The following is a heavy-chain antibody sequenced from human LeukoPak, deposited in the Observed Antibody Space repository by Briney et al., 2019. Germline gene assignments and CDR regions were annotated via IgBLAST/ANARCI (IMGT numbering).Heavy chain of an antibody. J-gene: IGHJ3*02. CDR2: INYSGST. Sequence: SETLSLTCAVYGGSFSGYYWSWIRQPPGKGLEWIGEINYSGSTNYNPSLKSRVTISVDTFKNQFSLKLSSVTAADTAVYYCARVFRIVVVVAARNDAFDIWGQGTIVTVSS. CDR1: GGSFSGYY. CDR3: ARVFRIVVVVAARNDAFDI. D-gene: IGHD2-15*01. V-gene: IGHV4-34*01.